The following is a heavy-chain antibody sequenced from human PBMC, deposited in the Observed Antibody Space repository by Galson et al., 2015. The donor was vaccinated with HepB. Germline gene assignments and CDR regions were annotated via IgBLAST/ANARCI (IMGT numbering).Heavy chain of an antibody. D-gene: IGHD3-3*01. Sequence: SVKVSCKASGYTFTSYYMHWVRQAPGQGLEWMGIINHSGGSTSYEQKFQGRVTMTMDTSTSTVYMELSSLRPEDTAVYSCARDSRYYVIWSGYPGYYYGMDVWGQGTTVTVSS. V-gene: IGHV1-46*01. CDR3: ARDSRYYVIWSGYPGYYYGMDV. J-gene: IGHJ6*02. CDR1: GYTFTSYY. CDR2: INHSGGST.